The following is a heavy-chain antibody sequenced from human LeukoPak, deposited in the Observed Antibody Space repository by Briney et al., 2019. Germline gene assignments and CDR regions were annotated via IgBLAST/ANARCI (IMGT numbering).Heavy chain of an antibody. CDR1: GGSISYYF. Sequence: SETLSLTCTVSGGSISYYFWSWFRQSPGKALEWIGNVHYSGTNTYHPSLESRFSMSVATPKNQFPLTLNSATAAATAVYYCLRQNAVRADFAYWSQRTLATV. D-gene: IGHD3-10*01. V-gene: IGHV4-59*08. CDR3: LRQNAVRADFAY. J-gene: IGHJ4*01. CDR2: VHYSGTN.